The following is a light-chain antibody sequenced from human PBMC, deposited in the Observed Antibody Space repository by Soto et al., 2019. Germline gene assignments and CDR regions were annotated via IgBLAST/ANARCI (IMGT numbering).Light chain of an antibody. CDR2: DVS. J-gene: IGLJ2*01. CDR3: SSYTSSSTGV. CDR1: SSDVGGYNY. Sequence: QSVLTQPASVSGSPGQSITISSTGTSSDVGGYNYVSWYQQHPGKAPKLMIYDVSNRPSGVSNRFSGSKSGNTASLTISGLEAEDEADYYCSSYTSSSTGVFGGGTKVTVL. V-gene: IGLV2-14*01.